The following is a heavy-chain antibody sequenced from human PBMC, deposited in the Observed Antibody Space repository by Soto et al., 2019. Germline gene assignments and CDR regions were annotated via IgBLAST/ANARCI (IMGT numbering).Heavy chain of an antibody. CDR2: ISSNGGST. J-gene: IGHJ3*02. CDR1: GFTFSSYA. V-gene: IGHV3-64D*06. CDR3: VKDLVVVTADAFDI. Sequence: GGSLRLSCSASGFTFSSYATHWVRQAPGKGLEYDSAISSNGGSTYYADSVKGRFTISRDNSKNTLYLQMSSLRAEDTAVYYCVKDLVVVTADAFDIWGQGTMVTVSS. D-gene: IGHD2-21*02.